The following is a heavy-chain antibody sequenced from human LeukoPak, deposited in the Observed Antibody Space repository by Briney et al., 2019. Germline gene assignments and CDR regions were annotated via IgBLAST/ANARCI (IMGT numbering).Heavy chain of an antibody. J-gene: IGHJ4*02. CDR3: AGERGEEYSSGWYKTNYFYN. V-gene: IGHV4-59*12. CDR1: GGSISSYY. CDR2: GDYSGGT. Sequence: SETLSLTCTVSGGSISSYYWSWIRQPPGKGLEWIASGDYSGGTYYNPSLESRVAISAGMSKNQISLKLTSVTGADTAVYYCAGERGEEYSSGWYKTNYFYNWGQGIRVTVSS. D-gene: IGHD6-19*01.